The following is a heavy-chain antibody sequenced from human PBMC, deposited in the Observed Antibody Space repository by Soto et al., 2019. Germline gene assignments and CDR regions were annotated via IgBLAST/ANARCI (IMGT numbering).Heavy chain of an antibody. CDR2: IIPIFGTA. CDR1: GGTFSGYA. V-gene: IGHV1-69*06. D-gene: IGHD3-3*01. Sequence: SVKVSCTASGGTFSGYAISWVRQAPGQGLEWMGGIIPIFGTANYAQKFQGRVTITADKSTSTAYMELSSLRSEDTAVYYCARGSPDYDFWSGSKTSYYGMDVWGQGTTVTVSS. CDR3: ARGSPDYDFWSGSKTSYYGMDV. J-gene: IGHJ6*02.